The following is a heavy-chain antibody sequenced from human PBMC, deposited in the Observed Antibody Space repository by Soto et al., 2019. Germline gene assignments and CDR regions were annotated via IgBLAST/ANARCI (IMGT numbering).Heavy chain of an antibody. CDR2: IYPGDSDT. V-gene: IGHV5-51*01. Sequence: GESLKISCNGSGYSFTTYWTAWVRQMPGKGLEWVGIIYPGDSDTRYSPSFEGHVTISVDKSISTAFLQWNSLKASDNAIYYCARHSTSAPKDYWGQGTLVT. J-gene: IGHJ4*01. CDR3: ARHSTSAPKDY. D-gene: IGHD3-10*01. CDR1: GYSFTTYW.